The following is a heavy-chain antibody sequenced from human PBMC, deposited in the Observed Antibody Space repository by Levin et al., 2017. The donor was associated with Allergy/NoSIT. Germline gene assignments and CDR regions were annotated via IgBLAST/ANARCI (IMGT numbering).Heavy chain of an antibody. Sequence: ASVKVSCKASGYTFTGYYMHWVRQAPGQGLEWMGWINPNSGGTNYAQKFQGRVTMTRDTSISTAYMELSRLRSDDTAVYYCARELNSSGWYRRKGTGGLDYWGQGTLVTVSS. J-gene: IGHJ4*02. D-gene: IGHD6-19*01. CDR2: INPNSGGT. CDR1: GYTFTGYY. V-gene: IGHV1-2*02. CDR3: ARELNSSGWYRRKGTGGLDY.